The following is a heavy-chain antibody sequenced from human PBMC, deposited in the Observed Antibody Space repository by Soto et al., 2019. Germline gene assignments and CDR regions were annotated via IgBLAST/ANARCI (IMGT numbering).Heavy chain of an antibody. J-gene: IGHJ5*02. CDR1: GGSISSGGYY. Sequence: SETLSLTCTVSGGSISSGGYYWSWIRQHPGKGLEWIGYIYYSGSTYYNPSLKSRVTISVDTSKNQFSLRLTSVTAADTAVYYFAIGKVGRITMVRGVINCWFDPWGQGTLVTVSS. CDR3: AIGKVGRITMVRGVINCWFDP. CDR2: IYYSGST. V-gene: IGHV4-31*03. D-gene: IGHD3-10*01.